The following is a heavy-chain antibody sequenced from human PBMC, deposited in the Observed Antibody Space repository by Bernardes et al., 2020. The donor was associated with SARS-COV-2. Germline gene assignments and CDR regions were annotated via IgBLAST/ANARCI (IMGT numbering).Heavy chain of an antibody. Sequence: SETLSLTCAVSGGSISSSNWWSWVRQPPGKGLEWIGEIYHSGSTNYNPSLKSRVTISVDKSKNQFSLKLSSVTAADTAVYYCARILQAEPGDYYYYYGMDVWGQGTTVTVSS. CDR1: GGSISSSNW. CDR2: IYHSGST. J-gene: IGHJ6*02. CDR3: ARILQAEPGDYYYYYGMDV. V-gene: IGHV4-4*02. D-gene: IGHD4-4*01.